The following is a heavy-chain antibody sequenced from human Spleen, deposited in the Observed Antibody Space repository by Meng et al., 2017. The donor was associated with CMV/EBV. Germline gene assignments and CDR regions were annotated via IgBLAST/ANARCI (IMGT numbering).Heavy chain of an antibody. J-gene: IGHJ4*02. CDR1: YTFSSHA. CDR2: ISGYNGNT. CDR3: ARGSRRAPYDSSGSLDY. D-gene: IGHD3-22*01. Sequence: YTFSSHAINWVRQAPGQGLEWMGWISGYNGNTNYAEKFQGRVTLTTDISTGTVSMELKSLRSDDTAVYFCARGSRRAPYDSSGSLDYWGQGTLVTVSS. V-gene: IGHV1-18*01.